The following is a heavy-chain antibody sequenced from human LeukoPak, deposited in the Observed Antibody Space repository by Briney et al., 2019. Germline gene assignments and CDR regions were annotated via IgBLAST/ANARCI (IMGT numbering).Heavy chain of an antibody. CDR2: ISGIGGST. CDR1: GFPFSSYA. J-gene: IGHJ4*02. CDR3: AKDHYYDSSGYYY. D-gene: IGHD3-22*01. V-gene: IGHV3-23*01. Sequence: GGSLRLSCAASGFPFSSYAMSWVRQAPGKGLEWVSAISGIGGSTYYADSVKGRFTISRDTSKNTLYLQMNSLRAEDTAVYYCAKDHYYDSSGYYYWGQGTLVTVSS.